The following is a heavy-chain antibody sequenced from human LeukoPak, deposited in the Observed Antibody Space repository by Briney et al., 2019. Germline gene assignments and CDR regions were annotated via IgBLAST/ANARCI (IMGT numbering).Heavy chain of an antibody. D-gene: IGHD5-24*01. CDR2: VYHSGSA. CDR1: GYSISRGSY. J-gene: IGHJ3*02. Sequence: PSETLSLTCAVSGYSISRGSYWGWIRQPPGKGLEWIGSVYHSGSAYYNPSLKSRVTISVDRSKNQFSLKLTSVTAADTAVYYCAVGLHSGQFAFDIWGQGTMVTVSS. V-gene: IGHV4-38-2*01. CDR3: AVGLHSGQFAFDI.